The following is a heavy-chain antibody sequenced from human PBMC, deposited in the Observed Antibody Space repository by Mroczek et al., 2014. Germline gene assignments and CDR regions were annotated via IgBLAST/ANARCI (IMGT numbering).Heavy chain of an antibody. D-gene: IGHD6-13*01. CDR1: GFTFSSYA. CDR3: AREGGDSSWSDRDNWFDP. V-gene: IGHV3-30-3*01. J-gene: IGHJ5*02. Sequence: QVQLVQSGGGVVQPGRSLRLSCAASGFTFSSYAMHWVRQAPGKGLEWVAVISYDGSNKYYADSVKGRFTISRDNSKNTLYLQMNSLRAEDTAVYYCAREGGDSSWSDRDNWFDPWGQGTLVTVSS. CDR2: ISYDGSNK.